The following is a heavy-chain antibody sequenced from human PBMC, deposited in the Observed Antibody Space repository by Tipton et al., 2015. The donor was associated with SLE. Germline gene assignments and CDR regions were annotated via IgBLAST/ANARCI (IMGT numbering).Heavy chain of an antibody. CDR2: IHPSGST. CDR1: GGSITAYY. D-gene: IGHD3-9*01. Sequence: TLSLPCAVYGGSITAYYCSWIRQSPGRGLEWIGEIHPSGSTYYNPSLQSRVTMSLDTYENQFSLNLTSVTAADTAVYYCARGWSLDWAPFGFWGQGTLFTVSS. J-gene: IGHJ4*02. V-gene: IGHV4-34*09. CDR3: ARGWSLDWAPFGF.